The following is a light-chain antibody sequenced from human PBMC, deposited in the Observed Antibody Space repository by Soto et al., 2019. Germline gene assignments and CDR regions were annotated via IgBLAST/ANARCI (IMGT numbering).Light chain of an antibody. Sequence: QSALTQPRSVSGSPGQSVAISCAGTSGDVGAYHYVSWYQHLPGKAPKLIIYDVTQRQSGVPDRFSGSKSGNTASLTISGLQAEDEADYYCCSYAGDYTVVFGGGTKVTVL. CDR3: CSYAGDYTVV. CDR1: SGDVGAYHY. J-gene: IGLJ2*01. CDR2: DVT. V-gene: IGLV2-11*01.